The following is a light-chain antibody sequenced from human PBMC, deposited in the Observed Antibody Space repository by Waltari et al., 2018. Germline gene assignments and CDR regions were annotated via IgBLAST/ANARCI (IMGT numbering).Light chain of an antibody. CDR2: YKADSEK. CDR3: MFWPSNVWV. V-gene: IGLV5-37*01. J-gene: IGLJ3*02. CDR1: SDINVDDFN. Sequence: QPVLTQPPSSSASPGHFARLTCTFPSDINVDDFNLYSYQQKPGSPPRFLLYYKADSEKDKGSGVPSRFSGSKGASANAGILLISGLQSEDEADYYCMFWPSNVWVFGGGTKLTVL.